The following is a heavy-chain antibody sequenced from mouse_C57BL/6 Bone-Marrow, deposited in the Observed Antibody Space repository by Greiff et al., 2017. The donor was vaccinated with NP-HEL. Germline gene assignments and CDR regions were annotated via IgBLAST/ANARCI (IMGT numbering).Heavy chain of an antibody. CDR2: IDPENGDT. CDR3: TTPDGAWFAY. Sequence: VQLKESGAELVRPGASVKLSCTASGFNIKDDYMHWVKQRPEQGLEWIGWIDPENGDTEYASKFQGKATITADTSSNTAYLQLSSLTSEDTAVYYCTTPDGAWFAYWGQGTLVTVSA. CDR1: GFNIKDDY. V-gene: IGHV14-4*01. J-gene: IGHJ3*01.